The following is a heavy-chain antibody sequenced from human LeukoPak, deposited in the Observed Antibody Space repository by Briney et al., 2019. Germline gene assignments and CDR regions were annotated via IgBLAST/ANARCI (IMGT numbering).Heavy chain of an antibody. Sequence: SETLSLTCNVSGGSISSGGYYWSWIRQPPGKGLEWIGYIYHSGSTYYNPSLKSRVTISVDRSKNQFSLKLSSVTAADTAVYYCARAPYSSYGDYWGQGTLVTVAS. CDR2: IYHSGST. V-gene: IGHV4-30-2*01. J-gene: IGHJ4*02. CDR1: GGSISSGGYY. D-gene: IGHD3-22*01. CDR3: ARAPYSSYGDY.